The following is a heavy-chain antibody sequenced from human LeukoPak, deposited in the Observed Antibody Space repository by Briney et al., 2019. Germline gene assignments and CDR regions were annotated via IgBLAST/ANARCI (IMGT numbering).Heavy chain of an antibody. CDR3: AKSLRSTRQFDY. V-gene: IGHV3-23*01. CDR1: GFTFSSYA. D-gene: IGHD5/OR15-5a*01. J-gene: IGHJ4*02. Sequence: GGSLRLSCAASGFTFSSYAMSWVRQAPGKGLEWVPAISGSGGSTYYADSVKGRFTISRDNSKNTLYLQMNSLRAEDTAVYYCAKSLRSTRQFDYWGQGTLVTVSS. CDR2: ISGSGGST.